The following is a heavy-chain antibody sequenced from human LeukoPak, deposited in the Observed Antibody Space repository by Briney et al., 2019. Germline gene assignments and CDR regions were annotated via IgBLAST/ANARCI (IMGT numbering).Heavy chain of an antibody. CDR2: INHSGST. Sequence: SETLSLTCAVYGGSFSGYYWSWIRRPPGKGLEWIGEINHSGSTNYNPSLKSRVTISVDTSKNQFSLKLSSVTAADTAVYYCARGLQEYYYYYYGMDVWGQGTTVTVSS. J-gene: IGHJ6*02. V-gene: IGHV4-34*01. CDR3: ARGLQEYYYYYYGMDV. CDR1: GGSFSGYY.